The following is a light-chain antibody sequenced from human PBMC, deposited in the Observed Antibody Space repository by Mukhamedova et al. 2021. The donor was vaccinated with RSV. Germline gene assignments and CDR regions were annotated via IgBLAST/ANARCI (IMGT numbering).Light chain of an antibody. J-gene: IGKJ2*03. CDR1: QSVSSSY. V-gene: IGKV3-7*01. CDR2: GAS. CDR3: QQRSNWPPYS. Sequence: GERVTLSCRASQSVSSSYLTWYQQKPGQAPRLLIYGASTRATSIPARFSGSGSGTDFTLTISSLQPEDFAVYYCQQRSNWPPYSF.